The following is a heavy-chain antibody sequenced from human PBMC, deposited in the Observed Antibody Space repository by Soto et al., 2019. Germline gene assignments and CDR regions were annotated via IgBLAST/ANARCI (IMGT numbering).Heavy chain of an antibody. V-gene: IGHV4-34*01. CDR2: INHSGNT. CDR3: ARVAGFDFWSGYVRREHWFDP. Sequence: SETLSLTCAVYGGSFSGYYWSWIRQPPGKGLEWIGEINHSGNTNYNPSLKSRVTISVDTSKNQFSLKVSSVTAADTAVYYCARVAGFDFWSGYVRREHWFDPWGQGTLVTVSS. D-gene: IGHD3-3*01. CDR1: GGSFSGYY. J-gene: IGHJ5*02.